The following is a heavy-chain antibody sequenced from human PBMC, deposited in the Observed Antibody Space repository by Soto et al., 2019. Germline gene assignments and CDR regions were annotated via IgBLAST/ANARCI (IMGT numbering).Heavy chain of an antibody. CDR3: ASIAARPHYYYGMDV. J-gene: IGHJ6*02. CDR2: ISAYNGNT. Sequence: ASVKVSCKASGYTSTSYGISWVRQAPGQGLEWMGWISAYNGNTNYAQKLQGRVTMTTDTSTSTAYMELRSLRSDDTAVYYCASIAARPHYYYGMDVWGQGTTVTVSS. V-gene: IGHV1-18*01. D-gene: IGHD6-6*01. CDR1: GYTSTSYG.